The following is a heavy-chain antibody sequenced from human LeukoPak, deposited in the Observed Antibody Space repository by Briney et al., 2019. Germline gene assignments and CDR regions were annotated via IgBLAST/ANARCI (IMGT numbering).Heavy chain of an antibody. J-gene: IGHJ4*02. CDR3: TTDSRATTATLDY. V-gene: IGHV3-15*01. CDR1: GFTFSNAW. CDR2: IKSKTDGGTT. D-gene: IGHD1-26*01. Sequence: GGSLRLSCAASGFTFSNAWMSWVRQAPGKGLEWVGRIKSKTDGGTTDYAAPVKGRFTNSRDDSKNTLYLQMNSLKTEDTAVYYCTTDSRATTATLDYWGQGTLVTVSS.